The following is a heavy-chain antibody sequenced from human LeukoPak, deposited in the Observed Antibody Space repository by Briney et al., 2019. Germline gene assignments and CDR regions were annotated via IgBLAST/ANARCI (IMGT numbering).Heavy chain of an antibody. D-gene: IGHD3-10*01. Sequence: SETLSLTCTVSGGSISSYYWSWIRQPPGKGLEWIGEINHSGSTNYNPSLKSRVTISVDTSKNQFSLKLSSVTAADTAVYYCARHVSDRYYYGSGSYSRPYYFDYWGQGTLVTVSS. J-gene: IGHJ4*02. CDR2: INHSGST. CDR1: GGSISSYY. V-gene: IGHV4-34*01. CDR3: ARHVSDRYYYGSGSYSRPYYFDY.